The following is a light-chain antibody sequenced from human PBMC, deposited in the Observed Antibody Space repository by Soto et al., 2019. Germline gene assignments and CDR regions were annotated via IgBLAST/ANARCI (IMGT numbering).Light chain of an antibody. CDR1: QGVSSSY. CDR2: GAS. V-gene: IGKV3-20*01. CDR3: QQYGSSRT. Sequence: EMMLTQAAGALSLSAGERATPSCRASQGVSSSYLAWYQQKPGQAPRLLIYGASSRATGIPDRFSGSGSGTDFTLTISRLEPEDFAVYYCQQYGSSRTFGQGTKLDIK. J-gene: IGKJ1*01.